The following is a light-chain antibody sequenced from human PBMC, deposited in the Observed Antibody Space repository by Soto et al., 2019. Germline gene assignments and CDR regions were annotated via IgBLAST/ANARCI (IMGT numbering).Light chain of an antibody. V-gene: IGLV2-11*01. CDR1: RSDVGGYAH. CDR3: CSYAGSYTWV. CDR2: DVS. Sequence: QSALTQPRSVSGSPGQSVTISCTGTRSDVGGYAHISWYQQHPGKVPKLIIYDVSKRPSGVPDRFSGSKSGNTASLTISGLQAEDEADYYCCSYAGSYTWVFGGGTKLTVL. J-gene: IGLJ3*02.